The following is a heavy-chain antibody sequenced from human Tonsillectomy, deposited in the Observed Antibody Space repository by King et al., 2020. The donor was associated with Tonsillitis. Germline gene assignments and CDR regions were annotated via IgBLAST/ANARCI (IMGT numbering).Heavy chain of an antibody. J-gene: IGHJ4*02. D-gene: IGHD6-19*01. CDR1: GGSINSYY. CDR3: ARVPPVAGNKYFFDY. V-gene: IGHV4-59*01. CDR2: IYYSGST. Sequence: QLQESGPGLVKPSETLSLTCTVSGGSINSYYWGWLRQPPGKGLEWLGYIYYSGSTNYNPSLKSRVTISVDTSKDQFSLKLSSVTAADTAVYYCARVPPVAGNKYFFDYWGQGTLVTVSS.